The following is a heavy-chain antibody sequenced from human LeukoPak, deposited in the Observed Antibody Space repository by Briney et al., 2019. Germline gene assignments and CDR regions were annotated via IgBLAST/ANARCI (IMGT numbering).Heavy chain of an antibody. V-gene: IGHV4-4*02. J-gene: IGHJ5*02. D-gene: IGHD4-23*01. Sequence: PGGSLRLSCAASGFTFSSYEMNWVRQAPGKGLEWVGEIYHSGSTNYNPSLKSRVTISVDKSKNQFSLKLSSVTAADTAVYYCARLMTTVVTIPDGGFDPWGQGTLVTVSS. CDR3: ARLMTTVVTIPDGGFDP. CDR1: GFTFSSYEM. CDR2: IYHSGST.